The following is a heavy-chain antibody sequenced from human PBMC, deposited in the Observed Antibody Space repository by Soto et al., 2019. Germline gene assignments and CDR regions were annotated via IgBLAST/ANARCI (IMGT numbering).Heavy chain of an antibody. J-gene: IGHJ4*02. CDR1: GGTFSSYA. D-gene: IGHD3-22*01. Sequence: SVKVSCKASGGTFSSYAISWVRQAPGQVLEWMGGIIPIFGTANYAQKFQGRVTITADESTSTAYMELSSLRSEDTAVYYCARYMYNYDSSGYYYAAVFDYWGQGTLVTV. V-gene: IGHV1-69*13. CDR3: ARYMYNYDSSGYYYAAVFDY. CDR2: IIPIFGTA.